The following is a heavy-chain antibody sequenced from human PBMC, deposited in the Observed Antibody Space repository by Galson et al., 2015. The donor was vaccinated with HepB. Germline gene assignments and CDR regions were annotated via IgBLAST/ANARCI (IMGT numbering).Heavy chain of an antibody. V-gene: IGHV3-7*03. J-gene: IGHJ4*02. CDR1: GFTFSSYW. CDR3: ARDRRLRLGYLSSPPGVYDY. D-gene: IGHD3-16*02. CDR2: IKQDGSEK. Sequence: SLRLSCAASGFTFSSYWMSWVRQAPGKGLEWVANIKQDGSEKYYVDSVKGRFTISRDNAKNSLYLQMNSLRAEDTAVYYCARDRRLRLGYLSSPPGVYDYWGQGTLVTVSS.